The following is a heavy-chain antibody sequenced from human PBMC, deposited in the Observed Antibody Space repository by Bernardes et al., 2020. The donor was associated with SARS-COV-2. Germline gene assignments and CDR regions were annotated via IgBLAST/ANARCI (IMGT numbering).Heavy chain of an antibody. J-gene: IGHJ6*02. CDR2: IYSAGGT. D-gene: IGHD2-15*01. CDR3: ARAPTEYCSGDGCYSHVDYFYYDMDV. Sequence: GGSLRLSCAASGFTVSRNDMSWVRQAPGKGLEWVSVIYSAGGTYYADSVRGRFTLSRDNSKNTLNLQMDSLRTEDTAVYYCARAPTEYCSGDGCYSHVDYFYYDMDVWGQGTTVTVSS. V-gene: IGHV3-66*02. CDR1: GFTVSRND.